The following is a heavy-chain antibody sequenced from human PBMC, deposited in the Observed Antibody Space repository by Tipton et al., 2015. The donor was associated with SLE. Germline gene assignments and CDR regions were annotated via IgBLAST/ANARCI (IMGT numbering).Heavy chain of an antibody. J-gene: IGHJ4*02. D-gene: IGHD2-15*01. CDR1: GGSISIGGYS. Sequence: TLSLTCAVSGGSISIGGYSWSWLRQHPGRGLEWIGYVFYSGRTYYNPSLKSRVTISVDTSKNQFSLRMTSVTAADTAVYYCARLWGWELLWGQGTLVTVSS. CDR2: VFYSGRT. V-gene: IGHV4-31*11. CDR3: ARLWGWELL.